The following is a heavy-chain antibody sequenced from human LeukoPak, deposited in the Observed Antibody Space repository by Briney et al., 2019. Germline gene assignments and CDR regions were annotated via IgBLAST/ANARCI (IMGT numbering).Heavy chain of an antibody. V-gene: IGHV4-61*02. J-gene: IGHJ5*02. CDR3: ARVGYSSSWYLGWFDP. CDR1: GGSISGGFYY. CDR2: IYTSGST. D-gene: IGHD6-13*01. Sequence: SETLSLTCTVSGGSISGGFYYWSWIRQPAGKGLEWIGRIYTSGSTNYNPSLKSRVTISVDTSKNQFSLKLSSVTAADTAVYYCARVGYSSSWYLGWFDPWGQGTLVTVSS.